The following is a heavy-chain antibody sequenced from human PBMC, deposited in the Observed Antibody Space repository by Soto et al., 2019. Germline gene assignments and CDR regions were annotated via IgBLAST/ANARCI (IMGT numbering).Heavy chain of an antibody. J-gene: IGHJ4*02. V-gene: IGHV3-21*01. CDR2: ISSSSSYI. CDR3: ARDIVVVLAATPDY. CDR1: GFTFSSYS. Sequence: EVQLVESGGGLVKPGGSLRLSCAASGFTFSSYSMNWVRQAPGKGLEWVSSISSSSSYIYYADSVKGRFNISRDNAKNSLYLQMNSLRAEDTAVYYCARDIVVVLAATPDYWGQGTLVTVSS. D-gene: IGHD2-15*01.